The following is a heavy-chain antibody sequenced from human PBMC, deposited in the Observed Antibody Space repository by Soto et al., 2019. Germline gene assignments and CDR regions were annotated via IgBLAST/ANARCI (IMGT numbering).Heavy chain of an antibody. CDR3: ARDQYQLLLMMRNWFDP. CDR1: GYTFTSYG. V-gene: IGHV1-18*01. CDR2: ISAYNGNT. J-gene: IGHJ5*02. D-gene: IGHD2-2*01. Sequence: GASVKVSCKASGYTFTSYGISWVRQAPGQGLEWMGWISAYNGNTNYAQKLQGRVTMTTDTSTSTAYMELRSLRSDDTAVYYCARDQYQLLLMMRNWFDPWGQGTLVTVSS.